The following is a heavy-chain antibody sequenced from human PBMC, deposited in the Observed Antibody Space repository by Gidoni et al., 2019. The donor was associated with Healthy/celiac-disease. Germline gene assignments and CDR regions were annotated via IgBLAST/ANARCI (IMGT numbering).Heavy chain of an antibody. V-gene: IGHV4-39*01. CDR1: GGPISSSSYY. CDR3: ARRIMITFGGVNSAALDY. J-gene: IGHJ4*02. CDR2: IYFSGST. Sequence: QLQLQESGPGLVKPSETLSLTCTVSGGPISSSSYYWGWIRQPPGKGLEWIGSIYFSGSTYYNPSLKSRVTISVDTSKNQFSLKLSSVTAADTAVYYCARRIMITFGGVNSAALDYWGQGTLVTVSS. D-gene: IGHD3-16*01.